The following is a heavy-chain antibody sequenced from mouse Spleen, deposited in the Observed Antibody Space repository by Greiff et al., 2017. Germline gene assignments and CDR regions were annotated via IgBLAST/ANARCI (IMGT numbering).Heavy chain of an antibody. CDR2: ISSGGGNT. D-gene: IGHD1-2*01. Sequence: EVKLLESGAGLAKPGGSLKLSCAASGFTFSSYVMSWVRQTPEQRLAWVATISSGGGNTYYPDSVKGRFTISTDNAKNTLYLQMSSLKSEDTAMCYCARHEERHFFFAYWGQGTLVTVSA. CDR3: ARHEERHFFFAY. J-gene: IGHJ3*01. V-gene: IGHV5-9*04. CDR1: GFTFSSYV.